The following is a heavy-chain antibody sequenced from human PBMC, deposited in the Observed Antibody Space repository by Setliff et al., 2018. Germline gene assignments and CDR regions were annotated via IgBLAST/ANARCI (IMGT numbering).Heavy chain of an antibody. Sequence: PSETLSLTCSVSGDSIFDNYWSWIRQSPGRGLEWIAYISYTGSTNYNPSLKSRVTISLDTSKNHFSLNLRSVTAADTAVYYCARHSNTWPVDLWGQGTLVTVSS. CDR2: ISYTGST. V-gene: IGHV4-59*08. CDR1: GDSIFDNY. CDR3: ARHSNTWPVDL. D-gene: IGHD2-2*02. J-gene: IGHJ5*02.